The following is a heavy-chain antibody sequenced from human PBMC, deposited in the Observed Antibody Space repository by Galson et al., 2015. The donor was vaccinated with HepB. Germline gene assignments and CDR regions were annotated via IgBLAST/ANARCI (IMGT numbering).Heavy chain of an antibody. CDR3: AKDRANYHGWFQVDNWFDP. Sequence: SLRLSCAASGFTFSSYAMSWVRQAPGKGLEWVSAISGSGGSTYYADSVKGRFTISRDNSRNTLYLQMNSLRAEDAAVYYCAKDRANYHGWFQVDNWFDPWGQGTLVTVSS. D-gene: IGHD2-15*01. CDR2: ISGSGGST. V-gene: IGHV3-23*01. J-gene: IGHJ5*02. CDR1: GFTFSSYA.